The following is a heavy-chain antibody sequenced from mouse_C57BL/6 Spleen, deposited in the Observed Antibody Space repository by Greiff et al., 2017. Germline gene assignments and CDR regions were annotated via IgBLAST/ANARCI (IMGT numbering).Heavy chain of an antibody. J-gene: IGHJ4*01. CDR2: IYPGSGST. Sequence: QVQLQQPGAELVKPGASVKMSCKASGYTFTSYWITWVKQRPGQGLEWIGDIYPGSGSTNYNEKFKSKATLTVDTSSSTAYMQLSSLTSEDSAVYYCARADYDDDYYAMDYWGQGTSVTVSS. CDR3: ARADYDDDYYAMDY. D-gene: IGHD2-4*01. V-gene: IGHV1-55*01. CDR1: GYTFTSYW.